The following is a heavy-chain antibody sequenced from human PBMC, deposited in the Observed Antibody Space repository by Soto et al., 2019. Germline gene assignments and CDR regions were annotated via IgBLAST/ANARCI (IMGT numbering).Heavy chain of an antibody. CDR1: GFTFSSYA. CDR2: ISGSGGST. D-gene: IGHD6-19*01. J-gene: IGHJ4*02. CDR3: LIAVAGSFAPDY. Sequence: EVQLLESGGGLVQPGGSLRLSCAASGFTFSSYAMSWVRQAPGKGLEWVSAISGSGGSTYYADSVKGRFTISRDNAKNSLYLQMNSLRAEDTAVYYCLIAVAGSFAPDYWGQGTLVTVSS. V-gene: IGHV3-23*01.